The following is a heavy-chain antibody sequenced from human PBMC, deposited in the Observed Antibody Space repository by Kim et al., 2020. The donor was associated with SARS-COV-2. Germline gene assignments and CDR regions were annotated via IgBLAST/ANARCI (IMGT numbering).Heavy chain of an antibody. D-gene: IGHD1-26*01. J-gene: IGHJ3*02. V-gene: IGHV1-2*02. CDR2: INPNSGGT. CDR1: GYTFTGYY. Sequence: ASVKVSCKASGYTFTGYYIHWVRQAPGQGLEWMGWINPNSGGTNYARKFQGRVTMTRDTSISTVYMELSRLRSDNTAMYYCARESWHTSHSGSYSLDAFDIWGQGTMVTFSS. CDR3: ARESWHTSHSGSYSLDAFDI.